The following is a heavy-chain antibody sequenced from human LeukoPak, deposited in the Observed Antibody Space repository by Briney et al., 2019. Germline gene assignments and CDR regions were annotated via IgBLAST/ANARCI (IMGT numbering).Heavy chain of an antibody. D-gene: IGHD6-19*01. V-gene: IGHV3-30*18. Sequence: SGGSLRLSCAASGFTLSSYGMHWVRQAPGKGLEWVAVISYDGSNKYYADSVKGRFTISRDNSKNTLYLQMNSLRAEDTAVYYCAKDTVGSGWCWFDPWGQGTLVTVSS. J-gene: IGHJ5*02. CDR2: ISYDGSNK. CDR3: AKDTVGSGWCWFDP. CDR1: GFTLSSYG.